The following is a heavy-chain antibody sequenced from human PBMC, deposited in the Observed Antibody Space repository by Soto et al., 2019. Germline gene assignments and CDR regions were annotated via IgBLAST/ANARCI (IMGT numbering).Heavy chain of an antibody. Sequence: LXLSFAASGFIFRNHVLNWVRQATVKGLEWVSAIDNSGDGSFYSDSVKGRFIISRDNSKDTVFLHMNNLRPEDTAFYYCAKIPSRGMIFGAGSWGQRTLVTVSS. CDR1: GFIFRNHV. J-gene: IGHJ5*02. D-gene: IGHD3-3*01. V-gene: IGHV3-23*05. CDR3: AKIPSRGMIFGAGS. CDR2: IDNSGDGS.